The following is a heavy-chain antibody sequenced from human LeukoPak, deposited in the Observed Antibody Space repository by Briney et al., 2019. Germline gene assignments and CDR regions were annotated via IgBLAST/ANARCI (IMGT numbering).Heavy chain of an antibody. D-gene: IGHD3-10*01. CDR3: ANHVVWGVDYLYYGMDV. Sequence: GGSLRLSCAASSFTFSNYAMSWVRQAPGKGLEWVSAITASGGKTYHADSVKGRFTVSRDNSKNTLYLQMNSLRAEDTALYYCANHVVWGVDYLYYGMDVWGKGTTVTVSS. CDR1: SFTFSNYA. CDR2: ITASGGKT. V-gene: IGHV3-23*01. J-gene: IGHJ6*04.